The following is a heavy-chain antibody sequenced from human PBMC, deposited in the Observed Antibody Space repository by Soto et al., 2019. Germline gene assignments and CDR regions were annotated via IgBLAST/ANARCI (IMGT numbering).Heavy chain of an antibody. CDR3: ARARHYYDSSGYYYFDY. D-gene: IGHD3-22*01. Sequence: SETLYLTCTVSGGSISSYYWSWIRQPPGKGLEWIGYIYYSGSTNYNPSLKSRVTISVDTSKNQFSLKLSSVTAADTAVYYWARARHYYDSSGYYYFDYWDQGTLVTVSS. V-gene: IGHV4-59*01. CDR2: IYYSGST. J-gene: IGHJ4*02. CDR1: GGSISSYY.